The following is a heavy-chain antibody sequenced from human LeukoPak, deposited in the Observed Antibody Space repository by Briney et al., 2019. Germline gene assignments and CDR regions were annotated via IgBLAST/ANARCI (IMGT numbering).Heavy chain of an antibody. CDR1: GGSISSGGYY. V-gene: IGHV4-31*03. CDR2: IYYSGST. D-gene: IGHD1-14*01. Sequence: SETLSLTCTVSGGSISSGGYYWSWIRQHPGKGLEWIGYIYYSGSTYYNPSLKSRVTISVDTSKNQFSLRLISVTAADTAVYYCAREPVGTSFDYWGQGTLVTVSS. CDR3: AREPVGTSFDY. J-gene: IGHJ4*02.